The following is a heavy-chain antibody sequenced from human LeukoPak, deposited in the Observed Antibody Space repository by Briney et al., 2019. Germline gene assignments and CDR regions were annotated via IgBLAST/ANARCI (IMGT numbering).Heavy chain of an antibody. Sequence: SETLSLTCAVYGGSFSGYYWSWVRQPPGKGLEWIGEINHSGSTNYNPSLKSRVTISVDTSKNQFSLKLSSVTAADTAVYFCARGPYGYCSSTTCYSVRGCSSGWYLNYWGQGTLVTVSS. CDR2: INHSGST. J-gene: IGHJ4*02. V-gene: IGHV4-34*01. CDR3: ARGPYGYCSSTTCYSVRGCSSGWYLNY. CDR1: GGSFSGYY. D-gene: IGHD2-2*02.